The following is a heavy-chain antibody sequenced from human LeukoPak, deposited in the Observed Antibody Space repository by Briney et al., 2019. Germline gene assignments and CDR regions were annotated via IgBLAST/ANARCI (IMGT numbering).Heavy chain of an antibody. J-gene: IGHJ4*02. Sequence: GESLKIYCKGSGYSFTSHWMGWVRQMPGKGLEWMGTIYPGDSDTRYSPSIQGQVTISADKSIRTAYLQWSSLKASDTAMYYCARRVEMATVTLFDYWGQGTLVSVSS. CDR3: ARRVEMATVTLFDY. V-gene: IGHV5-51*01. CDR1: GYSFTSHW. CDR2: IYPGDSDT. D-gene: IGHD5-24*01.